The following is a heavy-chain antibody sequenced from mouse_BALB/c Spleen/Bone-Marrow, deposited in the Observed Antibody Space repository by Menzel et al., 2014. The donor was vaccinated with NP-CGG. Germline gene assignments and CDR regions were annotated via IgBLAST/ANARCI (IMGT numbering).Heavy chain of an antibody. V-gene: IGHV1-18*01. Sequence: VQLKESGPELVKPGASMKISCKASGYSFTGYTMNWVKQSHGKNLEWIGLFNPYNGGTSYNQKFKGKATLTVDKSSSTAYMELLSLTSEDSAVYYCARGPYYGYYFDYWGQGTTLTVSS. CDR1: GYSFTGYT. D-gene: IGHD2-10*01. J-gene: IGHJ2*01. CDR2: FNPYNGGT. CDR3: ARGPYYGYYFDY.